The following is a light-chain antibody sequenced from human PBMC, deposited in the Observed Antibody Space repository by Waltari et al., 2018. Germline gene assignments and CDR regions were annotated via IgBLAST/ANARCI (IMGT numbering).Light chain of an antibody. CDR3: MQALQTPIT. CDR1: QSLLHSNGYNY. V-gene: IGKV2-28*01. CDR2: LGS. J-gene: IGKJ5*01. Sequence: DIVMTQSPLSLPVTPGAPASISCRSSQSLLHSNGYNYLDWYLQKPGQSPQLLIYLGSNRASGVPDRFSGSGSGTDFTLKISRVEAEDVGFYYCMQALQTPITFGQGTRLEIK.